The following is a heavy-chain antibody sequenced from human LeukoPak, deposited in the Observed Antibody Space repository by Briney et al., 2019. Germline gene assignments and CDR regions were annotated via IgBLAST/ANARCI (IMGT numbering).Heavy chain of an antibody. D-gene: IGHD6-19*01. CDR1: GCTFSTYT. CDR3: PTVLSSSGWYEAYDH. V-gene: IGHV3-21*01. J-gene: IGHJ5*02. Sequence: PGRSLRLSCAASGCTFSTYTMVWVRQAPGKGLEWVSSITSSSSYIYYPDSVKGRFTISRDNAKNSLYLQMNSLSAAHAAVYYLPTVLSSSGWYEAYDHRAQGTLVTVSS. CDR2: ITSSSSYI.